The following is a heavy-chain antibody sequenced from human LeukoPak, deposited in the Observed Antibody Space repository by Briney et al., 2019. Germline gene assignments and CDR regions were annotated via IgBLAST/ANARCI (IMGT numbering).Heavy chain of an antibody. CDR3: ARANGGGAYYPFDH. Sequence: ASVKVSCKASGYTFTGYYIHWLRQAPGQGLEWMGWINPYSGATDSAQTFRGRVTVARDTSTTTAYMELNRLTSDDTAVYYCARANGGGAYYPFDHWGQGTLVAVSS. J-gene: IGHJ4*02. V-gene: IGHV1-2*02. CDR2: INPYSGAT. D-gene: IGHD2-21*02. CDR1: GYTFTGYY.